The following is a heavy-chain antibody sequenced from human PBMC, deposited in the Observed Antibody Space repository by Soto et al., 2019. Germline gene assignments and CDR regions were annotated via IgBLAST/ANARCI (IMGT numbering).Heavy chain of an antibody. CDR2: IKQDGSEK. CDR3: ASVAI. V-gene: IGHV3-7*01. J-gene: IGHJ4*02. Sequence: EVQLVESGGGLVQPGGSLRLSCAASGFTFSNYWMSWVRQAPGKGLEWVANIKQDGSEKNYVDSVKGRFTISRDNAKNSRDLQMNSLRAEDTAVYYCASVAIWGQGTPVTVSS. D-gene: IGHD5-12*01. CDR1: GFTFSNYW.